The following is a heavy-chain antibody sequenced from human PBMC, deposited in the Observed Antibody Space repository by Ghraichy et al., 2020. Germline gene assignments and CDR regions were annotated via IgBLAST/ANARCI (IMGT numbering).Heavy chain of an antibody. CDR3: AKDPSITMIDLWFDY. J-gene: IGHJ4*02. V-gene: IGHV3-23*01. Sequence: GGSLRLSCAASGFTFDDYAMHWVRQAPGKGLEWVSAISGSGGSTYYADSVKGRFTISRDNSKNTLYLQMNSLRAEDTAVYYCAKDPSITMIDLWFDYWGQGTLVTVSS. CDR2: ISGSGGST. D-gene: IGHD3-22*01. CDR1: GFTFDDYA.